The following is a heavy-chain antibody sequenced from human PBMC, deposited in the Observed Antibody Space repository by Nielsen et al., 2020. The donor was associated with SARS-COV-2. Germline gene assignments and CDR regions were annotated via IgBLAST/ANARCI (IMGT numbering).Heavy chain of an antibody. CDR3: AKVARRSSGSFPDF. Sequence: GESLKISCAASGFTFSNAWMSWVRQAPGKGLEWVARVRNKVKSYTTEYAASVKGRFTISRDDSKNSLYLQMNSLNTEDTAVYYCAKVARRSSGSFPDFWGQGTLVTVSS. V-gene: IGHV3-72*01. CDR2: VRNKVKSYTT. CDR1: GFTFSNAW. J-gene: IGHJ4*02. D-gene: IGHD3-22*01.